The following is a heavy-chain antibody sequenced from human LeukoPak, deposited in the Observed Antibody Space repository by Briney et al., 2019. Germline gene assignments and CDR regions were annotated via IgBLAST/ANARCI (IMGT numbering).Heavy chain of an antibody. CDR1: VGTFSSYA. J-gene: IGHJ3*02. Sequence: GASVKVSCKASVGTFSSYAISWVRQAPGQGLEWMGGIIPIFGTANYAQKFQGRVTITADESTSTAYMELSSLRSEDTAVYYCAKNYGDYGWDAFGIWGQGTMVTVSS. D-gene: IGHD4-17*01. CDR3: AKNYGDYGWDAFGI. V-gene: IGHV1-69*13. CDR2: IIPIFGTA.